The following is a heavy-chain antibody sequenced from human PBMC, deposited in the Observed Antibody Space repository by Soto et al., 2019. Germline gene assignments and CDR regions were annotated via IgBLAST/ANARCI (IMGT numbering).Heavy chain of an antibody. J-gene: IGHJ4*02. CDR3: IGTRPSHCFDY. V-gene: IGHV3-72*01. CDR2: SRNKASSYTT. D-gene: IGHD1-1*01. Sequence: GGSLRLSCVVSGFTFSDYLMDWVRQAPGKGLEWVGRSRNKASSYTTEYAASVKGRFTVSRDDSKNSLYLQMNSLKTEDTAEYYCIGTRPSHCFDYWGQGTLVTVSS. CDR1: GFTFSDYL.